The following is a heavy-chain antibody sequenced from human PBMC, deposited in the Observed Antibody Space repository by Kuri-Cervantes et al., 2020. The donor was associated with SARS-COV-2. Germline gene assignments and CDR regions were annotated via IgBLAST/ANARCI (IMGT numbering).Heavy chain of an antibody. CDR2: ISYDGSNK. J-gene: IGHJ3*02. Sequence: GESLKISCAASGFSFSNYGMHWVRQAPGKGLEWVAVISYDGSNKYYADSVKGRFTISRDNSKNTLYLQMNSLRAEDTAVYYCASDSSGWYRDAFDIWGQGTMVTVSS. CDR1: GFSFSNYG. V-gene: IGHV3-30*03. D-gene: IGHD6-19*01. CDR3: ASDSSGWYRDAFDI.